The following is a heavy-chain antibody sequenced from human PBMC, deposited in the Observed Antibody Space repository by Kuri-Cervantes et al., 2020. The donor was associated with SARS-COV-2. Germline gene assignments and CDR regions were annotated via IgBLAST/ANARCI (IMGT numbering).Heavy chain of an antibody. CDR3: AKARPSGGY. V-gene: IGHV3-23*01. CDR1: GFTFSAYA. CDR2: ISDSGINT. J-gene: IGHJ4*02. D-gene: IGHD4-23*01. Sequence: GESLKISCAASGFTFSAYAMSWVRQAPGRGLEWASGISDSGINTYYPDSVRGWFTISRDNSKNMLYLQMHSLRVEDTAVYYCAKARPSGGYWGQGTLVTVSS.